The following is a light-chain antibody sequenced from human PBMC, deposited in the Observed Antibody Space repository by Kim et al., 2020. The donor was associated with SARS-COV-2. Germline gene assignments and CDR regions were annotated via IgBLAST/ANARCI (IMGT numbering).Light chain of an antibody. CDR1: QSVSKNY. J-gene: IGKJ2*01. CDR2: AAS. V-gene: IGKV3-20*01. CDR3: QQYGSSPYT. Sequence: LSPGERVTLSCRASQSVSKNYLAWYQQKPGQAPRLLIYAASSRATGIPDRFSGSGSGTDFTLTISRLEPEDFAVYYCQQYGSSPYTFGQGTKLEI.